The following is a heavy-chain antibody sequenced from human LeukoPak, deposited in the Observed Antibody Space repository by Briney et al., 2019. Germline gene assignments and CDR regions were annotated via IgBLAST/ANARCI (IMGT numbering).Heavy chain of an antibody. CDR1: GYTFTSYG. D-gene: IGHD3-22*01. J-gene: IGHJ4*02. V-gene: IGHV1-18*01. CDR3: ARDPSYYDSSGLFDY. CDR2: ISAYNGNT. Sequence: ASVKVSCKASGYTFTSYGISWVRQAPGQGLEWMGWISAYNGNTNYAQKLQGRVTMTTDTSTSTAYMELRSLRSNDTAVYYCARDPSYYDSSGLFDYWGQGTLVTVSS.